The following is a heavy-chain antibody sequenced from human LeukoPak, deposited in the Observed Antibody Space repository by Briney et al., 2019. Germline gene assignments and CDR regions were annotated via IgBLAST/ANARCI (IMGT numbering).Heavy chain of an antibody. CDR2: IIPILGIA. Sequence: SVKVSCKASGYTFTGYYMHWVRQAPGQGLEWMGRIIPILGIANYAQKFQGRVTITADKSTSTAYMELSSLRSEDTAVYYCARDRWYGSGSYYPDPWGQGTLVTVSS. CDR3: ARDRWYGSGSYYPDP. D-gene: IGHD3-10*01. V-gene: IGHV1-69*04. J-gene: IGHJ5*02. CDR1: GYTFTGYY.